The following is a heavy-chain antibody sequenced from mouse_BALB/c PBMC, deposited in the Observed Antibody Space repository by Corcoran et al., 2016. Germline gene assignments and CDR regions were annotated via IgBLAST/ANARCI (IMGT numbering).Heavy chain of an antibody. CDR3: AYYDWSFAV. J-gene: IGHJ1*01. D-gene: IGHD1-1*01. CDR1: GFNIKDTY. V-gene: IGHV14-3*02. Sequence: EVQLQQSGAELVKPGASVKLSCTASGFNIKDTYMHWVKQRPEQGLEWIGRIDPANGNTKYDPKFQGKATITADTSSNTAYLPLCSLIYEDTAVYSAAYYDWSFAVWGEGTTVTVSS. CDR2: IDPANGNT.